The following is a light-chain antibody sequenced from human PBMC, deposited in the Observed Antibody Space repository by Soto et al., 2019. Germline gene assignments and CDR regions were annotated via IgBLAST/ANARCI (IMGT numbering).Light chain of an antibody. J-gene: IGKJ5*01. CDR3: QQYDNLIT. Sequence: DIQMTQSPSSLSASVGDRVTITCQASQDISNSLNWYQQKPGKAPKLLIYDASNLETGVPSRFSGSGSGTDFTFTINSLQPEDIATYYCQQYDNLITFGQGTRLEIK. CDR2: DAS. CDR1: QDISNS. V-gene: IGKV1-33*01.